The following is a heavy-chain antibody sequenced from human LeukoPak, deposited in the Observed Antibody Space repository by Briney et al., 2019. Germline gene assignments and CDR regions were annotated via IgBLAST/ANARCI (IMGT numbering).Heavy chain of an antibody. CDR1: GGSFIDYS. V-gene: IGHV4-34*01. D-gene: IGHD2-2*01. Sequence: PSETLSLTCSVSGGSFIDYSWSWIRQPPGKGLEWIGEINHSGITNYNPSLESRITMSVDTSKNQFSLKLSSVTAADTAVYYCARQSPSRDYGLDVWGQGTTVTVSS. CDR2: INHSGIT. CDR3: ARQSPSRDYGLDV. J-gene: IGHJ6*02.